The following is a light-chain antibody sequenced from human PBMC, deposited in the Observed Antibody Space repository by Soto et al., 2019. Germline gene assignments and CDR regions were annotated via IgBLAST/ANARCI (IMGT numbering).Light chain of an antibody. J-gene: IGLJ1*01. CDR2: EVS. CDR1: SSDVGGYNY. CDR3: SSYTSSSTPWV. Sequence: QSVLTQPASVSGSPGQSITISCTGTSSDVGGYNYVSWYQQHPGKAPKLMIYEVSNRPSGVSNRFSGSKSGNTASLTISGVQAEDEADYYCSSYTSSSTPWVFGTGTKVTVL. V-gene: IGLV2-14*01.